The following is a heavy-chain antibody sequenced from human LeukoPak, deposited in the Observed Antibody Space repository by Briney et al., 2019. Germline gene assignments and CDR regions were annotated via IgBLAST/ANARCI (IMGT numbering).Heavy chain of an antibody. Sequence: GVSVKVSCKASGYTFTGCYVHWVRQAPGQGLEWLGWINPYSGGTNYAQKLQGRVTMTTDTSTSTAYMELRSLRSDDTAVYYCARDLVATMIVVVKVPKNAFDIWGQGTMVTASS. J-gene: IGHJ3*02. V-gene: IGHV1-2*02. CDR3: ARDLVATMIVVVKVPKNAFDI. D-gene: IGHD3-22*01. CDR2: INPYSGGT. CDR1: GYTFTGCY.